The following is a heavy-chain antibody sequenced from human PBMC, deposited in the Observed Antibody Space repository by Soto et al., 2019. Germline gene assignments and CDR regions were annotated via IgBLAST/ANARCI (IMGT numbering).Heavy chain of an antibody. V-gene: IGHV1-3*01. CDR2: INAGNGYT. Sequence: QVQLVQSGAEVKKPGASVKVSCKASGYTFTTYAMHWVRQAPGQRLEWMGWINAGNGYTKYSQKFQGRVTITRDTSASTAYMELSSLRAEDTAVYYCTRGVGYDDSGSLNWRDSWGQGTLVTVSS. CDR3: TRGVGYDDSGSLNWRDS. CDR1: GYTFTTYA. D-gene: IGHD3-10*01. J-gene: IGHJ5*01.